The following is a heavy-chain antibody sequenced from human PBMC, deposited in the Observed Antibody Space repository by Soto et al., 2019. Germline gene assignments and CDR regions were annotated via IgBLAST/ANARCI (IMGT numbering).Heavy chain of an antibody. CDR1: GYSFTTYW. V-gene: IGHV5-51*01. Sequence: GESLKISCKGSGYSFTTYWIAWVRHMPGKGLEWVGIIYPGDSDTRYSPSFEGHVTISVDKSISTAFLQWNSLKASDNAIYYCARHSTSAPKDYWGQGTLVTVSS. CDR2: IYPGDSDT. D-gene: IGHD3-10*01. J-gene: IGHJ4*01. CDR3: ARHSTSAPKDY.